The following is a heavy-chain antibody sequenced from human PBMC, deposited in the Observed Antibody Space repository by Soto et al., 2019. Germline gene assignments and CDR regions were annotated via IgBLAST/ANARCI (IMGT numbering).Heavy chain of an antibody. V-gene: IGHV3-33*01. CDR3: ARDLGYCSGGSCPTRYWFDP. Sequence: GGSLRLSCAAAGFTFSSYGMHWVRQAPGKGLEWVAVIWYDGSNKYYADSVKGRFTISRDNSKNTLYLQMNSLRAEDTAVYYCARDLGYCSGGSCPTRYWFDPWGQGTLVTVSS. CDR2: IWYDGSNK. CDR1: GFTFSSYG. J-gene: IGHJ5*02. D-gene: IGHD2-15*01.